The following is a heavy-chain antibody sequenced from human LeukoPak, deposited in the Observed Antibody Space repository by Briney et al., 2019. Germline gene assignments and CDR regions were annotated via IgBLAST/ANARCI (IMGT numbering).Heavy chain of an antibody. CDR2: IKPDGSEK. CDR3: ARDVLSYGDSGVDY. J-gene: IGHJ4*02. CDR1: GFIFSRYW. D-gene: IGHD2-2*01. V-gene: IGHV3-7*01. Sequence: GGSLRLSCAASGFIFSRYWMTWVRQAPGKGLEWVANIKPDGSEKKYVDSVKGRFTISRDNAKNSLYLQMNSLRDEDTAVYYCARDVLSYGDSGVDYWGQGTLVTVSS.